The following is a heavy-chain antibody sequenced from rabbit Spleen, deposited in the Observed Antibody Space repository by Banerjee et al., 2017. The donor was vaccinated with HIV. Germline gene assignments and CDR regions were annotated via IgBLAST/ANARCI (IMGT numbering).Heavy chain of an antibody. D-gene: IGHD1-1*01. CDR3: ARDLVAVIGWNFSL. V-gene: IGHV1S40*01. J-gene: IGHJ4*01. Sequence: QSLEESGGDLVKPGASLTLTCIASGVSFSGNSYMCWVRQAPGKELEWIACIDSGSSGFTYFASWAKGRFTISKASSTTVTLQMTSLTAADTATYFCARDLVAVIGWNFSLWGPGTLVTVS. CDR2: IDSGSSGFT. CDR1: GVSFSGNSY.